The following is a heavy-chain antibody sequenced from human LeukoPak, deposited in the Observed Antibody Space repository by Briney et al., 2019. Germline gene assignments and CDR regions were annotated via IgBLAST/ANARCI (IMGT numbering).Heavy chain of an antibody. V-gene: IGHV3-21*01. D-gene: IGHD2-2*01. CDR2: ISSSSSYI. J-gene: IGHJ4*02. Sequence: GGSLRLSCAASGFTFGSYSMNWVRQAPGKGLEWVSSISSSSSYIYYADSVKGRFTISRDNAKNSLYLQMNSLRAEDTAVYYCARDYCSSTSCYPDYWGQGTLVTVSS. CDR3: ARDYCSSTSCYPDY. CDR1: GFTFGSYS.